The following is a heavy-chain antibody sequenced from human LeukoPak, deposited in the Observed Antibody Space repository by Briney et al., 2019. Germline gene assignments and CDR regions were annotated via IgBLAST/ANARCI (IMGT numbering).Heavy chain of an antibody. CDR1: GGTFSSYA. V-gene: IGHV1-69*13. CDR2: IIPIFGTA. CDR3: AREGSSGYDIYFDY. D-gene: IGHD5-12*01. J-gene: IGHJ4*02. Sequence: SVKVSCEASGGTFSSYAISWVRQAPGQGLEWMGGIIPIFGTANYAQKFQGRVTITADESTSTAYMELSSLRSEDTAVYYCAREGSSGYDIYFDYWGQGTLVTVSS.